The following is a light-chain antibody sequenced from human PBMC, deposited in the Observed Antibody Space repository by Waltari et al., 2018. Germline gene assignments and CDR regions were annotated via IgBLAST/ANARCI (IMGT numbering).Light chain of an antibody. CDR2: GAS. CDR3: QKYDRLPAT. V-gene: IGKV3-20*01. Sequence: EIVFTQSPGTLSLSPGEPGTLPCGASQSVSRFLAWYQQKPGQAPRLLIYGASTRAPGIPDRFSGRWSGTYFRLTISRLEPEDFAVYYCQKYDRLPATFGQGTKVEIK. CDR1: QSVSRF. J-gene: IGKJ1*01.